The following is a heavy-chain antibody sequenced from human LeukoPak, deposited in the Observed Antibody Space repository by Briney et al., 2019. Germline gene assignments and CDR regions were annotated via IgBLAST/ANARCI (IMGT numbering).Heavy chain of an antibody. CDR3: ARQVASITIFGVAPRGWFDP. Sequence: PGGSLKISCKGSGYSFTSYWIGWVRQMPGKGLEWMGIIYPGDSDTRYSPSFQGQVTISADKSISTAYLQWSSLKASDTAMYYCARQVASITIFGVAPRGWFDPWGQGTLVTVSS. CDR1: GYSFTSYW. CDR2: IYPGDSDT. V-gene: IGHV5-51*01. J-gene: IGHJ5*02. D-gene: IGHD3-3*01.